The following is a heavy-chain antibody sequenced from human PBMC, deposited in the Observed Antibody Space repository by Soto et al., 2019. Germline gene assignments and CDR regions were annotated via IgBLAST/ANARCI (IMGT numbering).Heavy chain of an antibody. CDR1: GYPFTTYY. D-gene: IGHD1-26*01. CDR2: IDPRSGGT. J-gene: IGHJ4*02. CDR3: ATDDYGSFPY. V-gene: IGHV1-2*02. Sequence: HVQLVQSGTEVKKPGASVRVSCMVSGYPFTTYYIHWVRQAPGQGLEWMGWIDPRSGGTVSEQKFQGRVTLPRDTSISTVYMDLSGLTSDDTALYYCATDDYGSFPYWGQGSLVTVSS.